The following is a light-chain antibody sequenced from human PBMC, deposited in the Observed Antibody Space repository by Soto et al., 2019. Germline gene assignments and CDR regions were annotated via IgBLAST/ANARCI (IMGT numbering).Light chain of an antibody. CDR3: QHYGRSVTWT. J-gene: IGKJ1*01. CDR1: QSVTSNY. CDR2: AAS. V-gene: IGKV3-20*01. Sequence: EVVLTQSPGTVSLSPGERATLSCRASQSVTSNYLAWYQQNPGQAPRLLIYAASSRATGIPDRFSGSGSGTDFTLSISRLEPEDFAVYYCQHYGRSVTWTFGKGNTVEI.